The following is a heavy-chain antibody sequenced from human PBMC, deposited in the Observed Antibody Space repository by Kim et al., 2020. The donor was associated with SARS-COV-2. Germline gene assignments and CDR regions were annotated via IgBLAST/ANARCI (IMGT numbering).Heavy chain of an antibody. CDR1: AYTFTGYY. V-gene: IGHV1-2*02. CDR3: ARVGATGWVWEYFDY. D-gene: IGHD1-26*01. Sequence: ASVKVSCKASAYTFTGYYIHWVRQAPGQGLEWMGWINPNSGGTNYAQKFQGRVTMTRDMSISTAYMDLIRLTSDDTAVYYCARVGATGWVWEYFDYWGQGTLVTVSS. J-gene: IGHJ4*02. CDR2: INPNSGGT.